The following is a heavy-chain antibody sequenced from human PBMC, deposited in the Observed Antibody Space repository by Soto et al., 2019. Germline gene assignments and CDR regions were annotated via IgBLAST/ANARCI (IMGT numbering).Heavy chain of an antibody. V-gene: IGHV4-38-2*01. CDR2: IYHSGST. CDR1: GYSISSGYY. D-gene: IGHD5-12*01. Sequence: SETLSLTCAVSGYSISSGYYWGWIRQPPGKGLEWIGSIYHSGSTYYNPSLKSRVTISVDTSKNQFSLKLSSVTAADTAVYYCARVWMEGRGYDSPSQDRSMNFDYWGQGTMVTVSS. J-gene: IGHJ4*02. CDR3: ARVWMEGRGYDSPSQDRSMNFDY.